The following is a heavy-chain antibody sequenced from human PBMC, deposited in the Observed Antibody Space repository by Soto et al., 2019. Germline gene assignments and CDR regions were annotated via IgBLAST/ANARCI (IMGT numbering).Heavy chain of an antibody. CDR1: GFTFINSW. CDR2: IKSKTDGGTT. D-gene: IGHD2-2*01. V-gene: IGHV3-15*01. CDR3: TTGVSSTNRYYCYGLSF. Sequence: PGGSRRLSCAASGFTFINSWMSWVLQALGKGLEWVGRIKSKTDGGTTDYAAPVKGRFTISRDDSKNTLYLQMNSLKTEDTAVYYCTTGVSSTNRYYCYGLSFWAQRTTVTVSS. J-gene: IGHJ6*02.